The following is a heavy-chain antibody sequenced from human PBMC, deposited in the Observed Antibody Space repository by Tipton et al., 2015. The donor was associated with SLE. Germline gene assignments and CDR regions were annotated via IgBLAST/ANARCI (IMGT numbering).Heavy chain of an antibody. J-gene: IGHJ6*02. CDR3: AKDIDDYGDYLWGVEYYGMNV. CDR1: GFTFSDYC. V-gene: IGHV3-11*05. CDR2: ISSSSTYT. Sequence: SLRLSCAASGFTFSDYCMSWIRQAPGKGLEWVSYISSSSTYTNYADSVKGRFTISRDNSKNTLYLQMNSLRAEDTAVYYCAKDIDDYGDYLWGVEYYGMNVWGQGTTVTVSS. D-gene: IGHD4-17*01.